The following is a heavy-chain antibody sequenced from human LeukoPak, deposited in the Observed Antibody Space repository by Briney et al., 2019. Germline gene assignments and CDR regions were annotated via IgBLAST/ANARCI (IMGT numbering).Heavy chain of an antibody. Sequence: PSETLSLTCAVYGGSFSGYYWSWIRQPPGKGLEWIGSIYYSGSTYYNPSLKSRVTISVDTSKNQFSLKLSSVTAADTAVYYCARHISGWYGGFDPWGQGTLVTVSS. CDR3: ARHISGWYGGFDP. CDR1: GGSFSGYY. CDR2: IYYSGST. V-gene: IGHV4-34*01. D-gene: IGHD6-19*01. J-gene: IGHJ5*02.